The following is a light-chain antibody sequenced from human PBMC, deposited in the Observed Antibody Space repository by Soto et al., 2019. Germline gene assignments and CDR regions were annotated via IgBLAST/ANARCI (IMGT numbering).Light chain of an antibody. CDR2: DAS. Sequence: EIVLTQSPGTVSLSPGERATLSCRASQRIGSYLVWYQQKPGQAPRLLMYDASKRAPGIPARFGGSGSGTDFILTISSREAEDFAVYYCQQRSNSPFTFGPGTKVDMK. V-gene: IGKV3-11*01. J-gene: IGKJ3*01. CDR1: QRIGSY. CDR3: QQRSNSPFT.